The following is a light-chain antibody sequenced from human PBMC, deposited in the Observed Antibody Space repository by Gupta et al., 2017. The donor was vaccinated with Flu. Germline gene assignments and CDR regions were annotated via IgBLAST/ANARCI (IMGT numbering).Light chain of an antibody. Sequence: VLTPSPATLSLSPGQIATLSCRTSLNINKNLAWYQQRPGQAPRLLIYDATDRASGIPDRFSGSGSGTDFTLTIRSLEPEDFAVYYCQQRDNWPRTFGAGTKVDI. CDR3: QQRDNWPRT. J-gene: IGKJ3*01. V-gene: IGKV3-11*01. CDR2: DAT. CDR1: LNINKN.